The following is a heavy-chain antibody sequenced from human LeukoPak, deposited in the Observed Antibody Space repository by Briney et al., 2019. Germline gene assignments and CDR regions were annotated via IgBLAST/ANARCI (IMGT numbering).Heavy chain of an antibody. CDR3: AKLPYCSSTSCPPDY. CDR2: ISGSGGST. V-gene: IGHV3-23*01. CDR1: GFTFSSYA. Sequence: PGGSLRLSCAASGFTFSSYAMSWVRQAPGKGLEWVSAISGSGGSTYYADSVKGRFTISRDNFKNTLYLQMNSLRAEDTAVYYCAKLPYCSSTSCPPDYWGQGTLVTVSS. D-gene: IGHD2-2*01. J-gene: IGHJ4*02.